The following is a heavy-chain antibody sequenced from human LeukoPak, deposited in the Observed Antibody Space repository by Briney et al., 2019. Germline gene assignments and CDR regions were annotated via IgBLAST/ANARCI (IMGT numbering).Heavy chain of an antibody. D-gene: IGHD3-10*01. Sequence: SETLSLTCTVSGGSISSGDYYWSWIRQPPGKGLEWIGYIYYSGSTYYNPSLKSRLTISVDTSKDQFSLKLTSVTAADTAVYYCARDPFGEGGINYWGQGTLVTVSS. CDR3: ARDPFGEGGINY. CDR2: IYYSGST. CDR1: GGSISSGDYY. V-gene: IGHV4-30-4*02. J-gene: IGHJ4*02.